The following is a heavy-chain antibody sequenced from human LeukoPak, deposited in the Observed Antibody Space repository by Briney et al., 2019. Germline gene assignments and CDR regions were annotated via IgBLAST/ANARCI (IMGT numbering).Heavy chain of an antibody. D-gene: IGHD1-14*01. CDR3: ARDASPRTFDY. CDR1: GYTFTSYY. Sequence: ASVKVSCKASGYTFTSYYMHWVRQAPGQGLEWMGIINPSGGSTSYAQKFQGRVTMTRDTSTSTAYMELSSLRSEDTAVYYCARDASPRTFDYWGQGTLVTVSS. V-gene: IGHV1-46*01. CDR2: INPSGGST. J-gene: IGHJ4*02.